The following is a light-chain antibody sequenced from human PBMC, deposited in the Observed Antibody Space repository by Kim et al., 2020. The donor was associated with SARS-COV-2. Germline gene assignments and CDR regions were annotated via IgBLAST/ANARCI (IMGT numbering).Light chain of an antibody. CDR1: QSIGRW. Sequence: DIQMTQSPSTLSASVGDRVIITCRASQSIGRWLAWYQQKPGKAPKLLIFGASNLQSGVPSMFSGSGSGTEFTLTISSLQPDDFATYYCQQYNDYQTFGQGTKVDIK. CDR3: QQYNDYQT. V-gene: IGKV1-5*01. CDR2: GAS. J-gene: IGKJ1*01.